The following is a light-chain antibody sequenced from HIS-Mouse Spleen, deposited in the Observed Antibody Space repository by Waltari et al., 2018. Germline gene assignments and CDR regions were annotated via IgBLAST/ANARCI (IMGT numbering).Light chain of an antibody. CDR2: GTS. Sequence: QSVLTQPPSVSGAPGQRVTISCTGSSSNIGAGYDVHWYHQLPGTAPKLLIYGTSKRPSGVPDRFSVSKSGTSASLAITGLQAEDEADYYCQSYDSSLSGVVFGGGTKLTVL. V-gene: IGLV1-40*01. CDR3: QSYDSSLSGVV. CDR1: SSNIGAGYD. J-gene: IGLJ2*01.